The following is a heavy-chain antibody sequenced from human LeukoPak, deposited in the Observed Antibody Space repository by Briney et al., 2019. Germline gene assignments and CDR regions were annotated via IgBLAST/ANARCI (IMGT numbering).Heavy chain of an antibody. D-gene: IGHD3-3*01. CDR3: GRWSPNPNDS. CDR1: GYIFINHG. CDR2: ISAYNGRT. Sequence: ASVKVSCKTSGYIFINHGISWVRQAPGQGLEWMGWISAYNGRTEYAPNFQDRVTMTTDTSTTTAYMELRSLTSDDTAVYYCGRWSPNPNDSWGLGTLVTVSS. J-gene: IGHJ5*01. V-gene: IGHV1-18*01.